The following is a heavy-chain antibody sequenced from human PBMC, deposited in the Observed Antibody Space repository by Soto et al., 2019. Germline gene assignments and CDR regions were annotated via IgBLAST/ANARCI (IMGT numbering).Heavy chain of an antibody. J-gene: IGHJ6*03. D-gene: IGHD2-8*01. CDR3: ARDINVYYYYYYMDV. CDR2: INSDGSST. V-gene: IGHV3-74*01. Sequence: GGSLRLSCAASGFTFSSYWMHWVRQAPGKGLVWVSRINSDGSSTSYADSVKGRFTISRDNAKNTLYLQMNSLRAEDTAVYYCARDINVYYYYYYMDVWGKGTTVTVSS. CDR1: GFTFSSYW.